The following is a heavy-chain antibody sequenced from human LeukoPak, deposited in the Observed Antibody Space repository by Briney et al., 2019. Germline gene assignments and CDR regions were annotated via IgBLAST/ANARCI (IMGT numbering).Heavy chain of an antibody. Sequence: SETLSLTCAVYGGSFSGYYWSWIRQPPGKGLEWIGEINHSGSTNYNPSLKSRVTISVDTPKNQFSLRLTSVTAADRTVYYCARQTGSGLFILPGGQGTLVTVSS. V-gene: IGHV4-34*01. CDR1: GGSFSGYY. D-gene: IGHD3/OR15-3a*01. J-gene: IGHJ4*02. CDR2: INHSGST. CDR3: ARQTGSGLFILP.